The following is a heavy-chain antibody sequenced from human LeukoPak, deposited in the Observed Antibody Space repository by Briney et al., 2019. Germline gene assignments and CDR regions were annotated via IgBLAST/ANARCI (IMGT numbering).Heavy chain of an antibody. CDR1: GFTFSSYG. D-gene: IGHD6-13*01. CDR3: AKDRYSRQQLVVPFDY. J-gene: IGHJ4*02. Sequence: GGSLRLSCAASGFTFSSYGMHWVRQAPGKGLEWVAVISYDGSNKYYADSVKGRFTISRDNSKNTLYLQMNSLRAEDTAVYYCAKDRYSRQQLVVPFDYWGQGTLVTVSS. V-gene: IGHV3-30*18. CDR2: ISYDGSNK.